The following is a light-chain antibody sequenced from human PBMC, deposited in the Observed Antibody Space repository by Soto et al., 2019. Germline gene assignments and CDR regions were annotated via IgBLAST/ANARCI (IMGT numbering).Light chain of an antibody. CDR3: SSYTISSTRYV. CDR2: DVT. Sequence: QSVLTQPASVSGSPGQSITISCTGTSSDVGGYNYVSWYQLHPGKAPKLMIYDVTDRPSGVSNRFSGSKSGNTASLIISGRQAEDEADYYCSSYTISSTRYVFGTGTKLTVL. J-gene: IGLJ1*01. V-gene: IGLV2-14*03. CDR1: SSDVGGYNY.